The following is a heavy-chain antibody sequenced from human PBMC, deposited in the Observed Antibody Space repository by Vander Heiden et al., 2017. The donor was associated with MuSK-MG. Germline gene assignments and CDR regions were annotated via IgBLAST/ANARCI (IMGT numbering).Heavy chain of an antibody. V-gene: IGHV3-30*03. CDR2: ISYDGSNK. Sequence: QVQLVASGGGAVQPGRSLILSSPASGFTFSSDGMHWVRQDPGKGLEWVAVISYDGSNKYYADSVKGRFTISRDNSKNTLYLQMNSMRAEDTAVYYCGARITGTTLGLDPWGQGTLVTVSS. J-gene: IGHJ5*02. D-gene: IGHD1-7*01. CDR1: GFTFSSDG. CDR3: GARITGTTLGLDP.